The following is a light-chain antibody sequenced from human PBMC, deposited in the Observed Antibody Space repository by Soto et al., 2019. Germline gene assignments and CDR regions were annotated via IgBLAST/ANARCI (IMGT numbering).Light chain of an antibody. CDR1: QSVSTF. J-gene: IGKJ3*01. CDR3: QKYFSVPFT. CDR2: DAS. Sequence: EIVLTQSPATLSLSPGERATLSCRASQSVSTFLAWYQHKPGQAPRLLIYDASNRATGIPDRFRGSGSGTDFTLTISSLEPEDFATYYCQKYFSVPFTFGPGTKVELK. V-gene: IGKV3-11*01.